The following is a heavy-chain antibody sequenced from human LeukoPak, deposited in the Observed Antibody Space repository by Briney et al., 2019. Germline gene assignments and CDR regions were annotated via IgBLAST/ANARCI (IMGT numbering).Heavy chain of an antibody. D-gene: IGHD3-22*01. V-gene: IGHV3-30*03. CDR3: ARDPNYYDSSGYQDY. J-gene: IGHJ4*02. CDR1: GFTFSSYG. Sequence: GRSLRLSCAASGFTFSSYGMHWVRQAPGKGPEWVAVISYDGSNKYYADSVKGRFTISRDNSKNTLYLQMNSLRAEDTAVYYCARDPNYYDSSGYQDYWGQGTLVTVSS. CDR2: ISYDGSNK.